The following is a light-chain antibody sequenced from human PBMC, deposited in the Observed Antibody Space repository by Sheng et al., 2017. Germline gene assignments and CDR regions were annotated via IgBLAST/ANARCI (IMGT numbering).Light chain of an antibody. J-gene: IGLJ3*02. V-gene: IGLV3-1*01. CDR1: KLVNKY. CDR3: QAWDSSTAV. CDR2: EDI. Sequence: SYELTQPPSVSVSPGQTASITCSGDKLVNKYVCWYQQKPGQSPVLVIYEDIKRPTGIPERFSGSNSGNTATLTISRTQAVDEADYYCQAWDSSTAVFGGGTKLTVL.